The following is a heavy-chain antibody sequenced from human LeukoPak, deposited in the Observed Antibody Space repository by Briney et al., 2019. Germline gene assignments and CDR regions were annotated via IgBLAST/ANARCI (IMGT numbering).Heavy chain of an antibody. V-gene: IGHV4-39*01. J-gene: IGHJ6*03. CDR2: FYYSGNT. D-gene: IGHD2-2*01. CDR3: ARGDIVVVPAAIRLYYYYYMDV. CDR1: GVPISSSSYY. Sequence: SETLSLTCTVSGVPISSSSYYWGWIRQPPGKGPEWIGNFYYSGNTEYNPSLKNRVTISVDTSKNQFSLKLSSVTAADTAVYYCARGDIVVVPAAIRLYYYYYMDVWGKGTTVTVSS.